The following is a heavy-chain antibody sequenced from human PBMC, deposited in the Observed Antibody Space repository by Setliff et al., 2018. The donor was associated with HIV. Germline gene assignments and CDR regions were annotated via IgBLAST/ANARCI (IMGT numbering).Heavy chain of an antibody. D-gene: IGHD6-13*01. J-gene: IGHJ6*03. CDR3: VKEAYSNTWNYYYYYIDV. V-gene: IGHV3-30*02. CDR2: IWHDGSNE. Sequence: GGSLRLSCAASGFSFSTYGMHWVRQAPGKGLEWVAVIWHDGSNENYADSVKGRFTISRDNSKNTLYLQMSSLRVDDTAVYYCVKEAYSNTWNYYYYYIDVWGKGTTVIVSS. CDR1: GFSFSTYG.